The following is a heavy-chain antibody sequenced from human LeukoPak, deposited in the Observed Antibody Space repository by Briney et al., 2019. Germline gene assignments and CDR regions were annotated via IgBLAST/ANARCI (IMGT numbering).Heavy chain of an antibody. J-gene: IGHJ6*02. CDR2: ISGSGGST. Sequence: GGSLRLSCAASGFTFSSYAMSWVRQAPGKGLEWVSAISGSGGSTYYADSVKRRFTISRDNSKNTLYLQMNRLRAEDTAVYYCAKATTVYDILTGYLGDYYYYGMDVWGQGTTVTVSS. V-gene: IGHV3-23*01. D-gene: IGHD3-9*01. CDR3: AKATTVYDILTGYLGDYYYYGMDV. CDR1: GFTFSSYA.